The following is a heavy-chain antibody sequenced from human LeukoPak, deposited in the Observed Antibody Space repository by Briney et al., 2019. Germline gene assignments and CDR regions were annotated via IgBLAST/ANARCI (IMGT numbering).Heavy chain of an antibody. J-gene: IGHJ4*02. Sequence: PVGSLGLSCAASGFTFSSYAMIWVRQAPGKGLEWVSGISGGGGSTYYADPVKGRFTISRVNSKNTLYLQINSLSPEDTAVYYCAKDGKKYGSTWDFDYWGQGTLVTVSS. CDR2: ISGGGGST. CDR3: AKDGKKYGSTWDFDY. V-gene: IGHV3-23*01. D-gene: IGHD6-13*01. CDR1: GFTFSSYA.